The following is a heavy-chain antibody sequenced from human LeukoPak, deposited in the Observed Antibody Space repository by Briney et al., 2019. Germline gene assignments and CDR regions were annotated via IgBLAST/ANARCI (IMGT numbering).Heavy chain of an antibody. CDR1: GGSFSGYY. V-gene: IGHV4-34*01. CDR2: INHSGST. CDR3: ARLHLNVGGDYGARDY. Sequence: SETLSLTCAVYGGSFSGYYWSWIRQPPGKWLEWIGEINHSGSTNYNPSLKSRVTISVDTSKNQFSLKLSSVTAADTAVYYCARLHLNVGGDYGARDYWGQGTLVTVSS. J-gene: IGHJ4*02. D-gene: IGHD4-17*01.